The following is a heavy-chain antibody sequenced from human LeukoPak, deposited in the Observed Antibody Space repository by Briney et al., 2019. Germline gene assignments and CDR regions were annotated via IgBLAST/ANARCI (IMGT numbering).Heavy chain of an antibody. CDR3: ARDRCYYDSSGHDAFDI. CDR1: GGTFSSYA. Sequence: SVKVSCKASGGTFSSYAISWVRQAPGQGLEWMGRIIPILGIANYAQKFQGRVTITADKSTSTAYMELSSLRSEDTAVYYCARDRCYYDSSGHDAFDIWGQGTMVTVSS. J-gene: IGHJ3*02. D-gene: IGHD3-22*01. V-gene: IGHV1-69*04. CDR2: IIPILGIA.